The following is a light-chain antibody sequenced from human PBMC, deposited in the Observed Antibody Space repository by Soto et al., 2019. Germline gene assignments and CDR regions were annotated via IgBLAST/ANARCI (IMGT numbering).Light chain of an antibody. CDR1: QSVTSNY. Sequence: EIVLTQSPGTLSLSPGERATLSCRASQSVTSNYLAWYQQKPGQAPRLLIYGASSRATGIPDRFSGSGSGTEFTLTIRRLEPEDFAVYHCQYFDFARVTFGPGTKVDIK. CDR3: QYFDFARVT. CDR2: GAS. V-gene: IGKV3-20*01. J-gene: IGKJ3*01.